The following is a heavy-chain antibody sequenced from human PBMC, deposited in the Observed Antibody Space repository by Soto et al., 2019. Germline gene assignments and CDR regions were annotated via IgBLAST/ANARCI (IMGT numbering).Heavy chain of an antibody. CDR2: INHSGST. V-gene: IGHV4-34*01. D-gene: IGHD6-19*01. CDR3: ARRPGWLVTSNWFDP. J-gene: IGHJ5*02. Sequence: LSLTCAVYGGSFSGYYWSWIRQPPGKGLEWIGEINHSGSTNYNPSLKSRVTISVDTSKNQFSLKLSSVTAADTAVYYCARRPGWLVTSNWFDPWGQGTLVTVSS. CDR1: GGSFSGYY.